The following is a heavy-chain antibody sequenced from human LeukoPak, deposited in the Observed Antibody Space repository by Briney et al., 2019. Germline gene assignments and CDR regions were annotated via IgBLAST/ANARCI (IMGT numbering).Heavy chain of an antibody. CDR3: ARETSTVTTSTRFDY. CDR1: GFTSSSYW. Sequence: PGGSLRLSCAAAGFTSSSYWMSWVRQAPGKGLEWVANIKQDGSGKYYVDSVKGRFTISRDNAKNLLYLQMNSLRAEDTAVYYCARETSTVTTSTRFDYWGQGTLVTVSS. V-gene: IGHV3-7*01. J-gene: IGHJ4*02. CDR2: IKQDGSGK. D-gene: IGHD4-17*01.